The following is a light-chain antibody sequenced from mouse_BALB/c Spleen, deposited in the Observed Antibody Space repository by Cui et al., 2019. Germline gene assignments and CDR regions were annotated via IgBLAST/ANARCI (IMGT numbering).Light chain of an antibody. Sequence: QIVLTQSPAIISASPGEKVTMTCSASSSISYMYWYQQKPGASPKLLIYYTSNLASGVPVRFSGSGSGTSYSLTISRMEAEDAATYYCQQWSSYPRTFGGGTKLEIK. CDR2: YTS. CDR1: SSISY. V-gene: IGKV4-55*01. CDR3: QQWSSYPRT. J-gene: IGKJ1*01.